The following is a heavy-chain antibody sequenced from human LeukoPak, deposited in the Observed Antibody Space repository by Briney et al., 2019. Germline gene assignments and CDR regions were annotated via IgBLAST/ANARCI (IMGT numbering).Heavy chain of an antibody. Sequence: GGSLRLSCAASGFTFSSYGMHWVRQAPGKGLEWVAFIRYDGSNKYYADSVKGRFTISRDNSKNTLYLQMNSLRAEDTAVYYCAKGASGWYLGYFDYWGQGTLVTVSS. V-gene: IGHV3-30*02. CDR1: GFTFSSYG. CDR3: AKGASGWYLGYFDY. D-gene: IGHD6-19*01. CDR2: IRYDGSNK. J-gene: IGHJ4*02.